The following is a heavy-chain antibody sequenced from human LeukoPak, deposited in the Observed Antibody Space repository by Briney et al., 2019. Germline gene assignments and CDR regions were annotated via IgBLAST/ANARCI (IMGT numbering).Heavy chain of an antibody. CDR1: GYRFTSYW. V-gene: IGHV5-51*01. J-gene: IGHJ4*02. CDR2: IYPGDSDT. Sequence: GESLKISCKGSGYRFTSYWIAWVRQTPGKGLEWMGIIYPGDSDTRYSPSFQGQVTISADKSITTAYLQWSSLKASDTAMYYCARLADYYHGIDYWGQGTLVTVSS. CDR3: ARLADYYHGIDY. D-gene: IGHD3-22*01.